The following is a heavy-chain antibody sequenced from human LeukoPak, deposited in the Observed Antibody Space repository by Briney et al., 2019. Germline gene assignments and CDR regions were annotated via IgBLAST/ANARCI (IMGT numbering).Heavy chain of an antibody. CDR2: ISSSGSTI. CDR1: EFSFSRYG. CDR3: ARDWPLPHY. Sequence: PGGSLRLSCAASEFSFSRYGMHWVRQAPGRGLEWVSYISSSGSTIYYADSVKGRFTISRDKAKNSLYLQMNSLRAEDTAVYYCARDWPLPHYWGQGTLVTVSS. V-gene: IGHV3-48*01. J-gene: IGHJ4*02.